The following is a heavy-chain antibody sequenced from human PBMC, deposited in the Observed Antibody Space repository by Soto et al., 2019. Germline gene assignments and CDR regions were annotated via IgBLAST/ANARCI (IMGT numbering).Heavy chain of an antibody. Sequence: GGSPRLSCAASGFTFSSYAMSWVRQAPGKGLEWVSAISGSGGSTYYADSVKGRFTISRDNSKNTLYLQMNSLRAEDTAVYYCAKDGYYYGSGSYYNYYYYGMDVWGQGITVTVSS. CDR2: ISGSGGST. J-gene: IGHJ6*02. CDR3: AKDGYYYGSGSYYNYYYYGMDV. CDR1: GFTFSSYA. D-gene: IGHD3-10*01. V-gene: IGHV3-23*01.